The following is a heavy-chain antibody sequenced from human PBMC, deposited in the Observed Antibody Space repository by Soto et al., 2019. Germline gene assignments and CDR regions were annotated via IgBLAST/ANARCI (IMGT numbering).Heavy chain of an antibody. CDR1: GFTFSIYE. D-gene: IGHD3-22*01. V-gene: IGHV3-48*03. CDR3: ARDTYYYDSSGGMDV. Sequence: GESLKISCAASGFTFSIYEMNWVRQAPGKGLEWVSYISSSGSTIYYADSVKGRFTISRDNAKNSLYLQMNSLRAEDTAVYYCARDTYYYDSSGGMDVWGQGTTVTVSS. CDR2: ISSSGSTI. J-gene: IGHJ6*02.